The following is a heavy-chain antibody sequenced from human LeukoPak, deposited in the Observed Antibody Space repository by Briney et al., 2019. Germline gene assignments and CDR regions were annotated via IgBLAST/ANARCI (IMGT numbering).Heavy chain of an antibody. J-gene: IGHJ3*02. CDR1: GFTVSSNY. Sequence: GGSLRLACAASGFTVSSNYMSWVRQAPGKGLEWVSVIYSGVSTYYADSVKGRFTISRDNSKNTLYLQMNSLRADDTAVYYCARGHDAFDIWGQGTMATVSS. CDR2: IYSGVST. CDR3: ARGHDAFDI. V-gene: IGHV3-66*02.